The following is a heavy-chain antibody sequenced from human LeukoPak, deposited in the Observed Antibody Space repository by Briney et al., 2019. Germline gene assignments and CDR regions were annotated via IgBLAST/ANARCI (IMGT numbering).Heavy chain of an antibody. Sequence: GGSLRLSCAASGFTFSSYGMGWVRQAPGKGLEWVSAISGSGGSTYYADSVKGRFTISRDNSKNTLYLQMNSLRAEDTAVYYCAKGMLNYGGAFDIWGQGTMVTVSS. CDR2: ISGSGGST. CDR1: GFTFSSYG. D-gene: IGHD1-7*01. J-gene: IGHJ3*02. CDR3: AKGMLNYGGAFDI. V-gene: IGHV3-23*01.